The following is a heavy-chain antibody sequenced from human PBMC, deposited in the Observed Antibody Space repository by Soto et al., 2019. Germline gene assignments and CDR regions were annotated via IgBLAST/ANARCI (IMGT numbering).Heavy chain of an antibody. D-gene: IGHD4-17*01. CDR1: GFTFSSYA. CDR3: ARSQQTTVTSPLADP. Sequence: QVQLVESGGGVVQPGRSLRLSCAASGFTFSSYAMHWVRQSPGKGLEWVTVISYDGNNKYYAASVKGRFTISRDNSKNTLYLQMNSLRTEDTGVYYCARSQQTTVTSPLADPWGQGTLVTVSS. V-gene: IGHV3-30-3*01. J-gene: IGHJ5*02. CDR2: ISYDGNNK.